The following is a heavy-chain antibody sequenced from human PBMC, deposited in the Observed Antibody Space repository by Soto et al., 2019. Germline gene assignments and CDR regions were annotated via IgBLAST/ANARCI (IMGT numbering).Heavy chain of an antibody. J-gene: IGHJ6*02. Sequence: ASVKVSCKASGYTFTGYYMHWVRQAPGQGLEWMGWIDPNSGGTNYAQKFQGRVTMTRDTSISTAYMELSRLRSDDTAVYYCASTGTWIQLWSRDYYYYYGMDVWAQGTTVTVS. CDR2: IDPNSGGT. CDR1: GYTFTGYY. V-gene: IGHV1-2*02. CDR3: ASTGTWIQLWSRDYYYYYGMDV. D-gene: IGHD5-18*01.